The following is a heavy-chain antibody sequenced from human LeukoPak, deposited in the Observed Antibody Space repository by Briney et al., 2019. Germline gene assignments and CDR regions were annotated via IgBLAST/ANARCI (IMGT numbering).Heavy chain of an antibody. CDR2: ISSSSSYI. J-gene: IGHJ4*02. D-gene: IGHD2/OR15-2a*01. CDR3: ARDIYEDESLDY. Sequence: GGSLRLSCAASGFTFSSYSMNWVRQAPGKGLEWVSSISSSSSYIYYADSVKGRFTISRDNAKNSLYLQMNSLSAEDTAVYYCARDIYEDESLDYWGQGTLVTVSS. V-gene: IGHV3-21*01. CDR1: GFTFSSYS.